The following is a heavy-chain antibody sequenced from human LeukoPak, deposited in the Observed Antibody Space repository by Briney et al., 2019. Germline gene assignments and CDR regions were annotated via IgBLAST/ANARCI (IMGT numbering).Heavy chain of an antibody. CDR1: GFTFNTYW. Sequence: GGSLRLSCAASGFTFNTYWMSWVRQAPGKGLEWVANIKEDGSEKYYVDSVKGRFTISRDNAKNSLYLQMSSLRAEDTAVYYCARGGYQLIDYWGQGTLVTVSS. D-gene: IGHD5-18*01. V-gene: IGHV3-7*01. CDR3: ARGGYQLIDY. J-gene: IGHJ4*02. CDR2: IKEDGSEK.